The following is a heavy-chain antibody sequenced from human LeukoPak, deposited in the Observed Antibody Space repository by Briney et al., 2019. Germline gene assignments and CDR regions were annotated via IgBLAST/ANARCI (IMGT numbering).Heavy chain of an antibody. D-gene: IGHD3-16*01. CDR2: IKEDGSAS. CDR3: AKDVSRRGDDAFDI. J-gene: IGHJ3*02. V-gene: IGHV3-7*03. CDR1: GFTFSNHW. Sequence: GGSLRLSCAASGFTFSNHWMTWVRQAPGKGLEWVANIKEDGSASYSVDSVKGRFTISRDNSKNTLYLQMNSLRAEDTAVYYCAKDVSRRGDDAFDIWGQGTMVTVSS.